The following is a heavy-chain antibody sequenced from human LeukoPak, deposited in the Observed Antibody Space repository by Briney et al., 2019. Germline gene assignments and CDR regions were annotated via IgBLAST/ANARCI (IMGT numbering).Heavy chain of an antibody. D-gene: IGHD4-11*01. V-gene: IGHV1-2*02. J-gene: IGHJ4*02. CDR1: GYTFTSYG. Sequence: ASVKVSCKASGYTFTSYGISWVRQAPGQGLEWMGWINPNSGGTNYAQKFQGRVTMTRDTSISTAYMELSRLRSDDTAVYYCARGYSNADYWGQGTLVTVSS. CDR3: ARGYSNADY. CDR2: INPNSGGT.